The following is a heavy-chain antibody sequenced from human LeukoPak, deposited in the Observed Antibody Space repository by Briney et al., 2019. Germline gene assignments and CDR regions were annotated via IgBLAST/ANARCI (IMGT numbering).Heavy chain of an antibody. V-gene: IGHV3-48*03. J-gene: IGHJ4*02. CDR1: GFTFSSYE. CDR2: ISSSGSTI. CDR3: ARGYGSGNLNDY. D-gene: IGHD3-10*01. Sequence: GGSLRLSCAASGFTFSSYEMNWVRQAPGKGLEWVSYISSSGSTIYYADSVKGRFTISRDNAKNSLYLQMNSLRAEDTALYYCARGYGSGNLNDYWGQGTLVTVSS.